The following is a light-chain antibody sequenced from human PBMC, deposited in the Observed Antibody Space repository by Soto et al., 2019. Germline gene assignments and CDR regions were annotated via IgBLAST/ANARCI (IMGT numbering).Light chain of an antibody. CDR2: SNN. Sequence: QSVLTQPPSASGTPGQRVTISCSGSSSNIGSNTVNWYQQLPGTAPKLLIYSNNQRPSGVPDRFSGSKSGTSASLAISGLQSEDEADYNCAAWDDSLNGSVVFGGGTKLTVL. J-gene: IGLJ2*01. CDR3: AAWDDSLNGSVV. V-gene: IGLV1-44*01. CDR1: SSNIGSNT.